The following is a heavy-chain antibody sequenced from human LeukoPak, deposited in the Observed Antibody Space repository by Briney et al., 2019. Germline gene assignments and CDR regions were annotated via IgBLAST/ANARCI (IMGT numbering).Heavy chain of an antibody. J-gene: IGHJ6*03. CDR3: ARVDRYHFYLDV. CDR1: RGTFRTYS. V-gene: IGHV1-69*05. CDR2: IIPIFGTP. Sequence: GASVKVSCKASRGTFRTYSVTWVRQAPGQGLEWMGGIIPIFGTPNYAQKFQGRVKVTTDDATGTAYMELSSLMPEDTAIYYCARVDRYHFYLDVWGKGTPVTVSS.